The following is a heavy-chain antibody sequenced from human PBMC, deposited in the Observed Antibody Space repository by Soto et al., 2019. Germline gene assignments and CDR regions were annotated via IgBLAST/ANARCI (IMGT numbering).Heavy chain of an antibody. Sequence: ASVKVSCKASGYTFTSYGISWVRQAPGQGLEWMGWISAYNGNTNYAQKLQGRVTMTTDTSTSTAYMELSSLRSEDTAVYYCARDLGDYYGPYGMDVWGQGTTVTVSS. CDR3: ARDLGDYYGPYGMDV. D-gene: IGHD3-10*01. J-gene: IGHJ6*02. V-gene: IGHV1-18*01. CDR2: ISAYNGNT. CDR1: GYTFTSYG.